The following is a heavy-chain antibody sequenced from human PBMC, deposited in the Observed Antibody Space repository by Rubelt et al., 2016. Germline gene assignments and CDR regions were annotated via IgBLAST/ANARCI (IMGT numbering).Heavy chain of an antibody. J-gene: IGHJ5*02. D-gene: IGHD4-11*01. CDR1: GYTFTSYY. CDR3: ARTGLYSKTAWFDP. CDR2: INPKTGVT. V-gene: IGHV1-2*02. Sequence: QVQLVQSGAEVKKPGASVKVSCKASGYTFTSYYMHWVRQAPGQGLEWMGWINPKTGVTNYAQRFKGRLTLTRDTPISTGYMDLRRLRSDETAVYYCARTGLYSKTAWFDPWGQGTLVTVSS.